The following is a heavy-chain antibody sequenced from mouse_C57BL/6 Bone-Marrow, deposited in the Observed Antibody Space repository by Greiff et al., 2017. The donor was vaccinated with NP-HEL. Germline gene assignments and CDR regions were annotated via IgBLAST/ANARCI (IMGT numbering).Heavy chain of an antibody. CDR3: ARDDYGYYYAMDY. J-gene: IGHJ4*01. D-gene: IGHD2-4*01. Sequence: QVQLKESGAELARPGASVKLSCKASGYTFTSYGISWVKQRTGQGLEWIGEIYPRSGNTYYNEKFKGKATLTADKSSSTAYMELRSLTSEDSAVYVGARDDYGYYYAMDYWGQGTSVTVSA. V-gene: IGHV1-81*01. CDR1: GYTFTSYG. CDR2: IYPRSGNT.